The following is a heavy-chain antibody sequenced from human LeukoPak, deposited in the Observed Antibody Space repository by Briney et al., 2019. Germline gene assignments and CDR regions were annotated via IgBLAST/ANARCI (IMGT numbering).Heavy chain of an antibody. D-gene: IGHD4-17*01. J-gene: IGHJ6*03. CDR2: IYYSGST. CDR3: ARVGYGDYRDYYYYMDV. V-gene: IGHV4-30-4*08. CDR1: GGSISSGDYY. Sequence: SETLSLTCTVSGGSISSGDYYWSWIRQPPGKGLEWIGYIYYSGSTYYNPSLKSRVTISVDTSKNQFSLKLSSVTAADTAVYYCARVGYGDYRDYYYYMDVWGKGTTVTVSS.